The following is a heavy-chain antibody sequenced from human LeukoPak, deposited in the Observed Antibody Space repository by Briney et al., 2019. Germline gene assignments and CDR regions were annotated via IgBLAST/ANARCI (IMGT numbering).Heavy chain of an antibody. CDR1: GGTFSSCT. J-gene: IGHJ4*02. CDR2: ITPIFGTA. D-gene: IGHD4-23*01. Sequence: GASVKVSCTASGGTFSSCTISWVRQAPGQGLEWMGGITPIFGTANYAQKFQGRVTITAVESMSTAYMELSSLRSEDTAVYYCARGWLAETTVVTPYNYWGQGTLVTVSS. CDR3: ARGWLAETTVVTPYNY. V-gene: IGHV1-69*13.